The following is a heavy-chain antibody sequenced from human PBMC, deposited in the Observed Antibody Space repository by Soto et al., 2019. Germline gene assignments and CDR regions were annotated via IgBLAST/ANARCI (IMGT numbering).Heavy chain of an antibody. Sequence: QPGGSMRLSCAASGFTFSSYAMHWVRQAPGKGLVWVAVISYDISNKYYADSVKGRFTISRDNTKNTLNLQMNSLRAENTAVFYFSREDMVRGVIRYYYYGMDVWGQGTTVTVSS. J-gene: IGHJ6*02. D-gene: IGHD3-10*01. CDR3: SREDMVRGVIRYYYYGMDV. V-gene: IGHV3-30*01. CDR1: GFTFSSYA. CDR2: ISYDISNK.